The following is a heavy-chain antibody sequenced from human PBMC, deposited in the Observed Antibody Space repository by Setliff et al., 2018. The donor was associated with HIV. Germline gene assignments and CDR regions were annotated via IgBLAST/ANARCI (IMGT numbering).Heavy chain of an antibody. J-gene: IGHJ4*02. CDR3: ARSPYGDYGLYY. CDR2: ISSRGSTI. D-gene: IGHD4-17*01. V-gene: IGHV3-11*04. Sequence: PGGSLRLSCAASGFTFSDYYMSWIRQAQGKGLEWVSYISSRGSTIYYADSVKGRFTISRDNAKNSLYLQMNTLRAEDTAVYFCARSPYGDYGLYYWGQGTLVTVSS. CDR1: GFTFSDYY.